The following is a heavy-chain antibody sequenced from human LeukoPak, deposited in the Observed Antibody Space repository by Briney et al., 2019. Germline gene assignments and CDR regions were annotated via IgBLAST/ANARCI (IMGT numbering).Heavy chain of an antibody. CDR2: ISWNSGSI. CDR3: AKVGRYCSGGSCDHDAFDI. V-gene: IGHV3-9*01. Sequence: AGGSLRLSCVASGFTISSHAMHWVRQAPGKGLEWVSGISWNSGSIGYADSVKGRFTISRDNAKNSLYLQMNSLRAEDTALYYCAKVGRYCSGGSCDHDAFDIWGQGTMVTVSS. J-gene: IGHJ3*02. D-gene: IGHD2-15*01. CDR1: GFTISSHA.